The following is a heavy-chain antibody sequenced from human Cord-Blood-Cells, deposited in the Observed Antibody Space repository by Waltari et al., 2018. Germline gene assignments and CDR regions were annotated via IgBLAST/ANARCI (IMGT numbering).Heavy chain of an antibody. V-gene: IGHV1-69*01. CDR2: IIPIVGTA. Sequence: QVQLVQSGAEVKKPGSSVKVSCKASGDTFSSYAISWVRQAPGQGLEWMGGIIPIVGTANYAQKFQGRVTITADESTSTAYMELSSLRSEDTAVYYCARPSQYCSSTSCYAFDIWGQGTMVTVSS. CDR1: GDTFSSYA. J-gene: IGHJ3*02. D-gene: IGHD2-2*01. CDR3: ARPSQYCSSTSCYAFDI.